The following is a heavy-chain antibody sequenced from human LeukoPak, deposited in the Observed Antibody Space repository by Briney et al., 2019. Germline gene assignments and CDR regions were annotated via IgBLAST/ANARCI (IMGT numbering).Heavy chain of an antibody. V-gene: IGHV4-59*01. J-gene: IGHJ3*02. D-gene: IGHD6-19*01. Sequence: SETLSLTCTVSGGSISSYYWSWIRQPPGKGLEWIGYIYYSGSTTYNPSLKSRVTISVDTPKNQFSLKLSSVTAADTAVYYCARDRGSGWNDAFDIWGQGTMVTVSS. CDR1: GGSISSYY. CDR3: ARDRGSGWNDAFDI. CDR2: IYYSGST.